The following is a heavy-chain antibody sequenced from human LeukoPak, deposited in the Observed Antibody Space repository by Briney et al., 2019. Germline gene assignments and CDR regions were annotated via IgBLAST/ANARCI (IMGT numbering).Heavy chain of an antibody. CDR3: AGTDYGDYEYFDY. V-gene: IGHV1-2*06. CDR2: INPNSGGT. CDR1: GYTFTGYY. J-gene: IGHJ4*02. D-gene: IGHD4-17*01. Sequence: GASVKVSCKASGYTFTGYYMHWVRQAPGQGLEWMGRINPNSGGTNYAQKFQGRVTMTRDTSISTAYMELSRLRSDDTAVYYCAGTDYGDYEYFDYWGQGTLVTVSS.